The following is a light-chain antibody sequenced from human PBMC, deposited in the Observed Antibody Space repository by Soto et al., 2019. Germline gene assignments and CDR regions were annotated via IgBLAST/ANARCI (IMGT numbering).Light chain of an antibody. V-gene: IGKV3-20*01. CDR1: QTVSGT. J-gene: IGKJ2*01. Sequence: EIVLTQSPGTLSLSPGEKATLSCRASQTVSGTLAWYQQRPGQGPSLLIYGASIRATGLPDRFSGAESGTDFTLTISRLEPEDFAVYYCQQYGDSPYTFGQGTRLEI. CDR2: GAS. CDR3: QQYGDSPYT.